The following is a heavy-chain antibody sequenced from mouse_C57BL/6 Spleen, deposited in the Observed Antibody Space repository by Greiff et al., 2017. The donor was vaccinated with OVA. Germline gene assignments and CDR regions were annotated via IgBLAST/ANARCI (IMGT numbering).Heavy chain of an antibody. V-gene: IGHV1-53*01. CDR1: GYTFTSYW. J-gene: IGHJ1*03. Sequence: QVQLKPPKTYLVKPGASVKLSCKASGYTFTSYWMHWVKQRPGQGLEWIGNINPSNGGTNYNEKFKSKATLTVDKSSSTAYMQLSSLTSEDSAVYYCARNWGWYFDVWGTGTTVTVSS. CDR2: INPSNGGT. CDR3: ARNWGWYFDV. D-gene: IGHD4-1*01.